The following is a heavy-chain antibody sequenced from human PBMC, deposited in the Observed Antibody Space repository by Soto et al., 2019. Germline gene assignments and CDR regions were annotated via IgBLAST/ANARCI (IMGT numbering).Heavy chain of an antibody. CDR3: ARMQALYGMDV. CDR2: IDWDDDK. Sequence: GSGPTLVNPTQTLTLTCTFSGFSLSTSGMRVSWIRQPPGKALEWLARIDWDDDKFYSTSLKTRLTISKDTSKNQVVLTMTNMDPVDTATYYCARMQALYGMDVWGQGTTVTVSS. CDR1: GFSLSTSGMR. J-gene: IGHJ6*02. V-gene: IGHV2-70*04.